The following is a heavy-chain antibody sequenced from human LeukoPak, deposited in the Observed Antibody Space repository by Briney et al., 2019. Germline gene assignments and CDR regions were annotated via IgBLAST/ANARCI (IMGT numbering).Heavy chain of an antibody. D-gene: IGHD6-19*01. CDR2: IYYSGST. CDR3: ARQGIGVVVWAQTYYYGMDV. CDR1: GGSISSSSYY. J-gene: IGHJ6*02. V-gene: IGHV4-39*01. Sequence: SETLSLTCTVSGGSISSSSYYWGWIRQPPGKGLEWIGSIYYSGSTYYNPSLKSRVTISVNTSNNQFSLKMSSVTAADTAVYYCARQGIGVVVWAQTYYYGMDVWGQGTTVTVSS.